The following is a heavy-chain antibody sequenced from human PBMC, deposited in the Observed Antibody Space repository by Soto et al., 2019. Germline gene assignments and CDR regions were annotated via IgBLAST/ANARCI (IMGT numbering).Heavy chain of an antibody. CDR2: IFYTGNT. CDR1: GGSISSSGHY. V-gene: IGHV4-31*03. J-gene: IGHJ4*02. CDR3: ARLRDGYNHVNFDY. Sequence: QVQLQESGPGLVKPSQTLSLTCTVSGGSISSSGHYWSWIRQHPGKGLEWIGYIFYTGNTYYNPSLKRRLIISVDTSKNQFSLKLSSVTAADSAVYYCARLRDGYNHVNFDYWGQGTLVTVSS. D-gene: IGHD5-12*01.